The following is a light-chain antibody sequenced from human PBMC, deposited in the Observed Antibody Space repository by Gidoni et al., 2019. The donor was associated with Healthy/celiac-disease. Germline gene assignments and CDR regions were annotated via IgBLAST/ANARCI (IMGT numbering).Light chain of an antibody. CDR1: QGISSY. V-gene: IGKV1-8*01. CDR3: QQYYSYPPT. J-gene: IGKJ1*01. Sequence: AIRMTQSPSSFSASTGDRVTITCRASQGISSYLAWYQQKPGKAPKRLIYAASTLQSGVPSRFSGSGSGTDFTLTISCLQSEDFATYYCQQYYSYPPTFXQXTKVEIK. CDR2: AAS.